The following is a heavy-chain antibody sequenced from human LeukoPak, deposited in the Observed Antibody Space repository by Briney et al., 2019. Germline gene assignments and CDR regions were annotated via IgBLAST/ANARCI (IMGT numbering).Heavy chain of an antibody. CDR2: ISSSGSTI. V-gene: IGHV3-48*03. CDR3: AREGSSAYYYYYYMDV. Sequence: GGSLRLSCAASGFTVSSYEMNWVRPAPGKGLKWVSYISSSGSTIYYADSVKGRFTISRDNAKNSLYLQMNSLRAEDTAVYYCAREGSSAYYYYYYMDVWGKGTTVTVSS. J-gene: IGHJ6*03. CDR1: GFTVSSYE. D-gene: IGHD6-6*01.